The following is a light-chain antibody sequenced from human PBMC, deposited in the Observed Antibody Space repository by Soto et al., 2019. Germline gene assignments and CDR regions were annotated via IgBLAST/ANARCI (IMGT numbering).Light chain of an antibody. CDR1: SGHRTYI. J-gene: IGLJ3*02. Sequence: QLVLTQSSSASASLGSSVKLTCTLSSGHRTYIIAWHQQQPGKAPRYLMKLEGSGSYNKGSGVPDRFSGSSSGADRYLTISNLQFEDEADYYCEAWDRTTRVFGGGTKLTVL. CDR2: LEGSGSY. V-gene: IGLV4-60*02. CDR3: EAWDRTTRV.